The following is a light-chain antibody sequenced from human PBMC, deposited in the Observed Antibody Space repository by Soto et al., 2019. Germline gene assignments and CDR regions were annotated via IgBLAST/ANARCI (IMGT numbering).Light chain of an antibody. J-gene: IGLJ1*01. Sequence: QSVLTQTPSVSGAPGQKITMSCTGSQSSRRNFYVSWYQHLPGTAPKLLIYDSNKRPSGIPDRFSGSKSGTSATLGITGLQTGDEADYYCGVWDSSLTTYVFGPGTKVTVL. CDR2: DSN. CDR3: GVWDSSLTTYV. V-gene: IGLV1-51*01. CDR1: QSSRRNFY.